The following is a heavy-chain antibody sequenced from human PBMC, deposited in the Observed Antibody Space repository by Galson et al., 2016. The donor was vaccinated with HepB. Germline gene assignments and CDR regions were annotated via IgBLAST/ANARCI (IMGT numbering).Heavy chain of an antibody. D-gene: IGHD3-9*01. CDR1: DLSISSGHF. V-gene: IGHV4-38-2*02. Sequence: ETLSLTCSVSDLSISSGHFWVWIRQPPGKGLEWLGRIFHDGDTSYNPSPERRLTMSVDTSKNQFSLRLTSVAASDTATYYCARDRDPGGMLTGYYPWGQGTRVTVSS. J-gene: IGHJ5*02. CDR3: ARDRDPGGMLTGYYP. CDR2: IFHDGDT.